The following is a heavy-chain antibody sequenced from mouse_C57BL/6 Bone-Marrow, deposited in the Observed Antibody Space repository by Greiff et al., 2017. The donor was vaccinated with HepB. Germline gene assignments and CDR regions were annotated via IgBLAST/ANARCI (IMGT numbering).Heavy chain of an antibody. V-gene: IGHV1-15*01. CDR1: GYTFTDYE. Sequence: VQLQQPGAELVRPGASVTLSCKASGYTFTDYEMHWVKQTPVHGLEWIGAIDPETGGTAYNQKFKGKAILTADKSSSTAYIELRSLTSGDSAVYYTEVALDYWGQGTTLTVSS. D-gene: IGHD1-1*01. J-gene: IGHJ2*01. CDR2: IDPETGGT. CDR3: EVALDY.